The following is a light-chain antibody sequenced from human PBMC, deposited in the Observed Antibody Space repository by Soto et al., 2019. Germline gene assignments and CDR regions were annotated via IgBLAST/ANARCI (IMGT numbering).Light chain of an antibody. J-gene: IGLJ2*01. V-gene: IGLV6-57*04. CDR1: GGSVASNH. Sequence: NFMLTQPHSVSESPGKTVTISCTRSGGSVASNHVQWYQQRPGSAPTTVIYKDNQRPSGVPDRFSGSIDSSSNSASLTISGLKTEDEADYYCQSYDSNNVLFGGGTKVTVL. CDR2: KDN. CDR3: QSYDSNNVL.